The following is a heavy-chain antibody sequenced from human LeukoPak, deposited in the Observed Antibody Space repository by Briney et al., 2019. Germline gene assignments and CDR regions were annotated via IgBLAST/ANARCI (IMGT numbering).Heavy chain of an antibody. CDR2: ITGDGGDT. CDR3: AKPASYGSGSYYRKGYFDY. Sequence: PGGSLRLSCAASGFTFSDYAMSWVRQAPGKGLEWVSAITGDGGDTYQSDSAKGRFTISRDNSKNTLYLQMNSLRAEDTAVYYCAKPASYGSGSYYRKGYFDYWGQGTLVTVSS. CDR1: GFTFSDYA. D-gene: IGHD3-10*01. J-gene: IGHJ4*02. V-gene: IGHV3-23*01.